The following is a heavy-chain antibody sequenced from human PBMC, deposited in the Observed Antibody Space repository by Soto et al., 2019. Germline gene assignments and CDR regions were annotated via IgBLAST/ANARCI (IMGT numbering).Heavy chain of an antibody. V-gene: IGHV4-39*02. CDR3: ARETYYYDSSGYPLRGNWFDP. CDR2: IYYSGST. CDR1: GGSISSSSYF. Sequence: PSETLSLTCTLSGGSISSSSYFWGWIRQPPGKGLEWIGSIYYSGSTYYNPSLKSRVTISVDTSKNQFSLKLSSVTAADTAVYYCARETYYYDSSGYPLRGNWFDPWGQG. J-gene: IGHJ5*02. D-gene: IGHD3-22*01.